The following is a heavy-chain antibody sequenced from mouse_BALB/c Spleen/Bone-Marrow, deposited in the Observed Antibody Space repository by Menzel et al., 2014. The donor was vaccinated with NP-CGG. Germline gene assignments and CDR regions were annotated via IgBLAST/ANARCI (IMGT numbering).Heavy chain of an antibody. Sequence: LQQSGSELVRPGASVKLSCKASGYIFTSYWMHWVKQRPGQGLEWIGNIYPGSGSTNYDEKFKGKATLTVDTSSSTAYMQLSSLTFEDSAVYYCTRGEWLLRFAYWGQGTLVTVSA. CDR2: IYPGSGST. CDR1: GYIFTSYW. D-gene: IGHD2-3*01. V-gene: IGHV1S22*01. CDR3: TRGEWLLRFAY. J-gene: IGHJ3*01.